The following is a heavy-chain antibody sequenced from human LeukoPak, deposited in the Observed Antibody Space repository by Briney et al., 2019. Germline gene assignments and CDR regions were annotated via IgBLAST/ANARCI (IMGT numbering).Heavy chain of an antibody. CDR1: GLTFSSYG. D-gene: IGHD1-26*01. V-gene: IGHV3-30*02. Sequence: GGALRLSCAAAGLTFSSYGMHWVRQAPGKGLEWVAFIRYDGSNKYYVGSVKGRFTISRDNSKNTLYLQMNSLRAEDTAVYYCAKGSGWEMSYYYYYMDVWGKGTTVTISS. CDR3: AKGSGWEMSYYYYYMDV. CDR2: IRYDGSNK. J-gene: IGHJ6*03.